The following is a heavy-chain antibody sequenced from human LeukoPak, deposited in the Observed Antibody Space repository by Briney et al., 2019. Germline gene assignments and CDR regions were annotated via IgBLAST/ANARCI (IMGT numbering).Heavy chain of an antibody. CDR2: IYTSGST. CDR3: ARDSFSVAGYYYYYGMDV. Sequence: SQTLSLTCTVSGGSISSGDYYWSWIRQPPGKGLEWIGRIYTSGSTNYNPSLKSRVTMSVDTSKNQFSLKLSSVTAADTAVYYCARDSFSVAGYYYYYGMDVWGQGTTVTVSS. CDR1: GGSISSGDYY. D-gene: IGHD6-19*01. J-gene: IGHJ6*02. V-gene: IGHV4-61*02.